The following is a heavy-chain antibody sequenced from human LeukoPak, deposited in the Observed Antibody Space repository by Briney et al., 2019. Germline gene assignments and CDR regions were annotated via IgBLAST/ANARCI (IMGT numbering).Heavy chain of an antibody. Sequence: ASVKVSCKASGYTFTSYYMHWVRQAPGQGLEWMGTINPSGGSTSYAQKFQGRVTMTRDTSTSTVYMELSSLRSEDTAVYYCARDRDNNYYYYGMDVWGQGTTVTVSS. J-gene: IGHJ6*02. CDR2: INPSGGST. CDR1: GYTFTSYY. D-gene: IGHD1-14*01. CDR3: ARDRDNNYYYYGMDV. V-gene: IGHV1-46*01.